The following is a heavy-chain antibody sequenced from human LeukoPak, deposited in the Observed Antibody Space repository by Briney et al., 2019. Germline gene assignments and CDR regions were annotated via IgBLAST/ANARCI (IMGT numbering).Heavy chain of an antibody. CDR1: GGSFSGYY. D-gene: IGHD6-19*01. Sequence: SETLSLTCAVYGGSFSGYYWSWIRDPPGTGLEWMGEINHSGSTNYNPSPTSRVTISGDTSKNQFPLKLSSVTAADTAVYYCARGRRENKYSSGWSTGGDYWGEGTLVTASA. CDR2: INHSGST. J-gene: IGHJ4*01. CDR3: ARGRRENKYSSGWSTGGDY. V-gene: IGHV4-34*01.